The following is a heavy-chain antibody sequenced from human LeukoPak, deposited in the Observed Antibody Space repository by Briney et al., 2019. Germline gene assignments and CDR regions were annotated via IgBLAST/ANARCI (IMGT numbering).Heavy chain of an antibody. V-gene: IGHV4-59*08. D-gene: IGHD6-13*01. CDR1: GGSISSCY. CDR3: ARQLAAALVPTIAFDI. Sequence: SETLSLTCTVSGGSISSCYWSWIRQPPGKGLEWIGYIYYSGSTNYNPSLKSRVTISVDTSKNQFSLKLSSVTAADTAVYYCARQLAAALVPTIAFDIWGQGTMVTVSS. CDR2: IYYSGST. J-gene: IGHJ3*02.